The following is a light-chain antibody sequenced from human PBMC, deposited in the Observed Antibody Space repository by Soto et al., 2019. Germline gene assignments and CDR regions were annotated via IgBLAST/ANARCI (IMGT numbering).Light chain of an antibody. CDR3: QQSYSTPVT. V-gene: IGKV1-39*01. CDR2: VAS. Sequence: DIQMTQSPSSLSASVGDRVTITCRASQSISSYLNWYQQKPGKGPKFLIFVASRLQSGVPSRLSGSESRTDFTLTISSLQPEDFATYYCQQSYSTPVTFGQRTRLHI. CDR1: QSISSY. J-gene: IGKJ5*01.